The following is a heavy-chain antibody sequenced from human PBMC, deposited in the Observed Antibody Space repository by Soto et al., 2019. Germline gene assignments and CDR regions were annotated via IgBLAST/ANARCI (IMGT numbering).Heavy chain of an antibody. D-gene: IGHD6-6*01. CDR3: ARHGREAARPYYSYAMDV. CDR2: IYSSGST. CDR1: GGPITNYY. J-gene: IGHJ6*02. V-gene: IGHV4-4*07. Sequence: PSETLSLTCTVSGGPITNYYWTWIRQPAGKGLEWIGHIYSSGSTNYNPSLKSRVTMSVDTSKNQFSLKLSSVTAADTAIYYCARHGREAARPYYSYAMDVWGQVTTVTVSS.